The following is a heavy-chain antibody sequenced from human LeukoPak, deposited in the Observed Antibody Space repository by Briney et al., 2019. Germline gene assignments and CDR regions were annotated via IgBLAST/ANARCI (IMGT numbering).Heavy chain of an antibody. J-gene: IGHJ5*02. CDR2: IYYSGST. D-gene: IGHD6-13*01. CDR1: GGSFRSSSYS. Sequence: PSETLSLTCTASGGSFRSSSYSWGWIRQPPGKGLEWIGSIYYSGSTYYNPSLKSRVTISVDTSKNQFSLKLSSVTAADTAVYYCARSDSRGGFDPWGQGTLVTVSS. CDR3: ARSDSRGGFDP. V-gene: IGHV4-39*07.